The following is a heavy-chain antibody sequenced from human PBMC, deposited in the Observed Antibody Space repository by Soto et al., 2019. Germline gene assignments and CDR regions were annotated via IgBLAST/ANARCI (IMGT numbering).Heavy chain of an antibody. J-gene: IGHJ5*02. Sequence: QVQLVQSGAEVKKAGASVKVSCKASGYTFYRYGITWVRQAPGQGLEWIGWINPSNDNTNYAQKFRGRVTMTTDASTSTAHMELRSLKSVDTAVYSCARDTPQDSNGYYLEWFDPWGQGTLVTVSS. D-gene: IGHD3-22*01. CDR2: INPSNDNT. V-gene: IGHV1-18*01. CDR3: ARDTPQDSNGYYLEWFDP. CDR1: GYTFYRYG.